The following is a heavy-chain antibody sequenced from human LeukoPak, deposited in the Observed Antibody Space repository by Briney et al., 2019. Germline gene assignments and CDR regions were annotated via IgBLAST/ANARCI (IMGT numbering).Heavy chain of an antibody. Sequence: GGSLRLSCAASGFTVSSNYMSWVRQAPGKGLEWVSVIYSGGSTYYADSVKGRFTISRDNSKNTLYLQMNSLRADVTAVYYCARVRDGDYYDYWGQGTQVTVSS. J-gene: IGHJ4*02. CDR1: GFTVSSNY. V-gene: IGHV3-66*01. D-gene: IGHD4-17*01. CDR2: IYSGGST. CDR3: ARVRDGDYYDY.